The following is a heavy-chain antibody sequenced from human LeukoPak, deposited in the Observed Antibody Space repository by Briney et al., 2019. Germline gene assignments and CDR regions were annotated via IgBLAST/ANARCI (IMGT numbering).Heavy chain of an antibody. CDR2: IYSGGKT. CDR3: AKVRPGSPRYSYGYSGVFDY. V-gene: IGHV3-53*05. Sequence: GGSLRLSCAASGFIVSNNYMSWVRQGPGKGPEWVSIIYSGGKTYYADSVKGRFTISRDNSKNTLYLQMNSLRAEDTALYYCAKVRPGSPRYSYGYSGVFDYWGQGTLVTVSS. CDR1: GFIVSNNY. D-gene: IGHD5-18*01. J-gene: IGHJ4*02.